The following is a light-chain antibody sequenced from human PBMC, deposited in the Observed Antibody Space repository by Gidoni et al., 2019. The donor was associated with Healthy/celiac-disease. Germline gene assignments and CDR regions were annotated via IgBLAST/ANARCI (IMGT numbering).Light chain of an antibody. J-gene: IGKJ4*01. CDR3: QQYYSTPLT. CDR2: WAS. Sequence: DIVMTQSPDSLAVSLGERATINCKSSQSVLYSSNNKNYLAWYQQKQGQPPKLLIYWASTRESGVPDRFSGSGSGTDFTLTISSLQAEDVAVYYCQQYYSTPLTFXGXTKVEIK. CDR1: QSVLYSSNNKNY. V-gene: IGKV4-1*01.